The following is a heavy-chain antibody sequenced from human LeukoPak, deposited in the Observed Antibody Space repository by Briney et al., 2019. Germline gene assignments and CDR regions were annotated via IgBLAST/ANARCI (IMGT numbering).Heavy chain of an antibody. V-gene: IGHV1-69*05. CDR2: IIPIFGAS. Sequence: SVKVSCKASGGTLRSYVVSWVRLAPGQGLEWMGGIIPIFGASKYAQKFQGRVTITTDESTSTAYMELSSLRSEDTAVYYCSRHAGYNWKDGIDFWGQGTLVTVAS. J-gene: IGHJ4*02. CDR3: SRHAGYNWKDGIDF. CDR1: GGTLRSYV. D-gene: IGHD1-20*01.